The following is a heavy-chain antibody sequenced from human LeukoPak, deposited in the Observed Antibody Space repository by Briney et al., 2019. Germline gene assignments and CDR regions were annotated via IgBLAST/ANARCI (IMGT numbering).Heavy chain of an antibody. CDR3: ARVVLNDYYYYYYYMDV. CDR2: INPNSGGT. D-gene: IGHD1-1*01. CDR1: GYTFTGYY. Sequence: GASVKVSCKASGYTFTGYYMHWVRQAPGQGLEWMGWINPNSGGTNYAQKFQGRVTMTRDTSISTAYMELSRLRSDDTAVYYCARVVLNDYYYYYYYMDVWGKGTTVTVSS. J-gene: IGHJ6*03. V-gene: IGHV1-2*02.